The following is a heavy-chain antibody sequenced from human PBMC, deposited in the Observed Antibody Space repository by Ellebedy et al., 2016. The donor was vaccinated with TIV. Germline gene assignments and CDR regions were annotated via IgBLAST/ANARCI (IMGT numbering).Heavy chain of an antibody. Sequence: GESLKISCAASGFSFSSYWMSWVRQAPGKGLAWVANIKQDGSDKYYVDSVKGRFTVSRDNAQSSLFLQMNSLRAEDTAVYYCATDGSYGDYRSPTHAFEMWGQGTLVTVSS. J-gene: IGHJ3*02. V-gene: IGHV3-7*01. CDR3: ATDGSYGDYRSPTHAFEM. CDR2: IKQDGSDK. D-gene: IGHD4-17*01. CDR1: GFSFSSYW.